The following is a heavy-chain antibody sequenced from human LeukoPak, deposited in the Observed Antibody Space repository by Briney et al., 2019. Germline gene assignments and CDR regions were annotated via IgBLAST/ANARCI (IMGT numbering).Heavy chain of an antibody. CDR2: ISGSGGST. D-gene: IGHD3-3*01. J-gene: IGHJ5*02. CDR3: AKRYDFWGFDP. V-gene: IGHV3-23*01. CDR1: RFTFSSYA. Sequence: PGGSLRLPCAVSRFTFSSYAMSWVRQAPGKGLEWVSAISGSGGSTYYADSVKGRFTISRDNSKNTLYLQMNSLRAEDTAVYYCAKRYDFWGFDPWGQGTLVTVSS.